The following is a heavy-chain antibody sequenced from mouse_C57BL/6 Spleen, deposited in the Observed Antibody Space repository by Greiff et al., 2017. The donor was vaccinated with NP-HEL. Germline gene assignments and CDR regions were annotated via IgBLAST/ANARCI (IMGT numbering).Heavy chain of an antibody. CDR1: GFTFSDYG. D-gene: IGHD2-1*01. CDR2: ISSGSSTI. CDR3: SSERGIDYGIPAWFAY. V-gene: IGHV5-17*01. Sequence: EVQLVESGGGLVKPGGSLKLSCAASGFTFSDYGMHWVRQAPEKGLEWVAYISSGSSTIYYADTVKGRFTISRDKATNTLFQQMTSLSSEDTAMCYCSSERGIDYGIPAWFAYWGQGTLVTVSA. J-gene: IGHJ3*01.